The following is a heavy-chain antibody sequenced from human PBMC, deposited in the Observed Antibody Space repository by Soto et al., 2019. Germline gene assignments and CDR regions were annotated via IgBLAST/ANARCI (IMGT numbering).Heavy chain of an antibody. CDR2: IYYSGST. V-gene: IGHV4-31*03. CDR1: GGSISRGGYY. Sequence: QVQLQESGPGLVKPSQTLSLTYTVSGGSISRGGYYWSWIRQHPGKGLEWIGNIYYSGSTYSNPSLKSRITISVDTSKNQFSLKLSSVTAADTAVYYCARGVRFFDWLDLFDYWGQGTPVTVSS. CDR3: ARGVRFFDWLDLFDY. J-gene: IGHJ4*02. D-gene: IGHD3-9*01.